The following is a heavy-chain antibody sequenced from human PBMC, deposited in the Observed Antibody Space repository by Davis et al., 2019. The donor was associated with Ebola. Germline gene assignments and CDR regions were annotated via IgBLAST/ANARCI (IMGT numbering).Heavy chain of an antibody. CDR1: GFTFSSYG. V-gene: IGHV3-30*03. CDR3: ARKTYFDY. J-gene: IGHJ4*02. CDR2: ISYDGSNK. Sequence: GGSLRLSCAASGFTFSSYGMHWVRQAPRKGLEWVAVISYDGSNKYYADSVTGRFTSSRDNSKNTLYLQMNSLKAEDTAVYYCARKTYFDYWGQGTLVTVSS.